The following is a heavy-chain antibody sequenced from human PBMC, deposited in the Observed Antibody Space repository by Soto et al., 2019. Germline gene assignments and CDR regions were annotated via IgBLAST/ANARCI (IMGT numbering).Heavy chain of an antibody. CDR1: GFTFSDYY. J-gene: IGHJ4*02. D-gene: IGHD6-19*01. CDR2: ISSSDTII. Sequence: GGSLRLSCAASGFTFSDYYMSWIRQAPGKGLEWVSYISSSDTIISYADSVKGRFTISRDNAKNSLYLQMDSLRAEDTAVYYCARDVRAYSSGWYQFYWGQGTLVTISS. V-gene: IGHV3-11*04. CDR3: ARDVRAYSSGWYQFY.